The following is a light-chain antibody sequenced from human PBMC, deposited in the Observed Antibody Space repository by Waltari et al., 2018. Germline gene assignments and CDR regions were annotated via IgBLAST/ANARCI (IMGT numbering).Light chain of an antibody. CDR2: DVS. J-gene: IGLJ2*01. Sequence: QSALTQPASVSGSPGQSITISCTGTSSDVGGYNYVSWYQQHPGKAPKLVLYDVSNRPSGVSNRCSGSKSGNTASLTISGLQAEDEADYYCSSYISSSTLELFGGGTSLTVL. V-gene: IGLV2-14*03. CDR3: SSYISSSTLEL. CDR1: SSDVGGYNY.